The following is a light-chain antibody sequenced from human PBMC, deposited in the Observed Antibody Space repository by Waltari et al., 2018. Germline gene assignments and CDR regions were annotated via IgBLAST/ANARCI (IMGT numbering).Light chain of an antibody. CDR3: QQTHGRPWT. CDR1: QNITSY. Sequence: DIHMTQSPSTLSASVGVKVSITCRASQNITSYLCWYHQRPGKAPRLLIYAGSTLQSWVPSRFSGSGSGTDFTLTISFLEPEDFATYYCQQTHGRPWTFGQGTRVEI. CDR2: AGS. V-gene: IGKV1-39*01. J-gene: IGKJ1*01.